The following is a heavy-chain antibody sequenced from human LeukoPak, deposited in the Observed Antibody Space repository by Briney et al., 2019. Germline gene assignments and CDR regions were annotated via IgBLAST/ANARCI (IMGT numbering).Heavy chain of an antibody. CDR2: IYHSGST. D-gene: IGHD4-23*01. CDR3: ARWGATVENFDY. Sequence: SETLSLTCTVSGGSISSSSYYWGWIRQPPGKGLEWIGSIYHSGSTYYNPSLKSRVTISVDTSKNQFSLKLSSVTAADTAVYYCARWGATVENFDYWGQGTLVTVSS. CDR1: GGSISSSSYY. J-gene: IGHJ4*02. V-gene: IGHV4-39*07.